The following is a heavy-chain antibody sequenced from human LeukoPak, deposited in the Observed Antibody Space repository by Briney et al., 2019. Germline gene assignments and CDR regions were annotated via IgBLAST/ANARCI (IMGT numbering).Heavy chain of an antibody. V-gene: IGHV1-2*06. CDR3: ARSVRGDYVWGSYRQGFDY. Sequence: ASVKVSCKASGYTFTGHYMHWVRQAPGQGLEWMGRINPSSGGTNYAQKFQGRVTMTRDTSISTAYMELSRLRSDDTAVYYCARSVRGDYVWGSYRQGFDYWGQGTLVTVSS. CDR1: GYTFTGHY. D-gene: IGHD3-16*02. CDR2: INPSSGGT. J-gene: IGHJ4*02.